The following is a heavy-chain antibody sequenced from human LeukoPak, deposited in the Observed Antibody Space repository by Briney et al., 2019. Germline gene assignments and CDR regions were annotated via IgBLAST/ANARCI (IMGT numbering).Heavy chain of an antibody. CDR1: GDSVSSNSAA. Sequence: SQTLSLTCAISGDSVSSNSAAWNWTRQSPSRGLEWLGRTYYRSTWYNDYAVSVKSRITINPATSKNQFSLQLNSVTPEDTAVYYCAISFLSLTTYDYIWGSYRYDAFDVWGQGTMVTVSS. CDR2: TYYRSTWYN. V-gene: IGHV6-1*01. D-gene: IGHD3-16*02. CDR3: AISFLSLTTYDYIWGSYRYDAFDV. J-gene: IGHJ3*01.